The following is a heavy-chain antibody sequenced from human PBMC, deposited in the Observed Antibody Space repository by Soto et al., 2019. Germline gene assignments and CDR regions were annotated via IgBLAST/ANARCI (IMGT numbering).Heavy chain of an antibody. J-gene: IGHJ6*02. CDR1: GFTFTSSA. V-gene: IGHV1-58*02. CDR3: AAGGGRYFDWLWGYYGRAV. Sequence: SVKVSCKASGFTFTSSAMQWVRQARGQRLEWIGWIVVGSGNTNYAQKFQERVTITRDMSTSTAYMELSSLRSEDTAVYYCAAGGGRYFDWLWGYYGRAVGGQGPTVTASS. CDR2: IVVGSGNT. D-gene: IGHD3-9*01.